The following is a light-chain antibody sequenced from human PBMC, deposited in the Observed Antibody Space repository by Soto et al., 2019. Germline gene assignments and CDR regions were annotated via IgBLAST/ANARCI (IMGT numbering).Light chain of an antibody. V-gene: IGLV2-14*03. J-gene: IGLJ3*02. CDR2: DVT. Sequence: QSALTQPASVSGSPGQSITISCTGTSSDVGAYNYVSWYQHHPDKAPKLIIYDVTNRPSGLSNRFSASKSGNTASLTISGLQTEEEAAYYCASYTSRGTVVFGGGTKLTVL. CDR3: ASYTSRGTVV. CDR1: SSDVGAYNY.